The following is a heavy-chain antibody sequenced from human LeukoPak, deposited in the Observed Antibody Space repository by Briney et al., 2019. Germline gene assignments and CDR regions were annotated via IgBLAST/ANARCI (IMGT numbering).Heavy chain of an antibody. CDR1: GASISRYF. D-gene: IGHD5-12*01. CDR3: ARGDDYKSTLFDY. J-gene: IGHJ4*02. Sequence: SETLSLTCTVSGASISRYFWNWIRQPPGKELGWIGYISSGGSTNYNPSLKSRVTISIDTSKNQFSLKLTSATAADTAIYYCARGDDYKSTLFDYWGQGTLVTVSS. V-gene: IGHV4-59*01. CDR2: ISSGGST.